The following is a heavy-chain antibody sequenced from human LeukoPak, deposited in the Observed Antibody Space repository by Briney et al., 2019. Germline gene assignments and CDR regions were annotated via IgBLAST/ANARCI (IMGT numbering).Heavy chain of an antibody. CDR1: GFTFSSYA. CDR2: ISESGSNT. J-gene: IGHJ4*02. V-gene: IGHV3-23*01. D-gene: IGHD5-18*01. CDR3: AKIRGYSYGYGDY. Sequence: GGSLRLSCAASGFTFSSYAMSWVRQAPGKGLEWVSDISESGSNTYYADSVKGRFTVSRDNSKNTLYLQMNTVRAEDTAVYSCAKIRGYSYGYGDYWGQGTLVTVSS.